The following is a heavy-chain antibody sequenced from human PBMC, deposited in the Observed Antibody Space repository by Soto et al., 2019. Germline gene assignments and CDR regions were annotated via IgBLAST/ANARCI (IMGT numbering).Heavy chain of an antibody. V-gene: IGHV3-33*01. CDR2: IWYDGSNK. J-gene: IGHJ4*02. D-gene: IGHD3-22*01. Sequence: PGGSLRLSCAASGFTFSSYGMHWVRQAPGKGLEWVAVIWYDGSNKYYADSVKGRFTISRDNSKNTLYLQMNSLRAEDTAVYYCARDHPGYDSSGPHGFDYWGQGTLVTVSS. CDR3: ARDHPGYDSSGPHGFDY. CDR1: GFTFSSYG.